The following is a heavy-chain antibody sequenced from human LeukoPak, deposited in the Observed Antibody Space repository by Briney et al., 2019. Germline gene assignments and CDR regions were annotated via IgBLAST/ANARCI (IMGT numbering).Heavy chain of an antibody. D-gene: IGHD4-11*01. Sequence: PSETLSLTCTVSGYSISSGYYWGWIRPPPGKGLEWIGSIYHSGSTYYNPSLKSRVTISVDTSKNQFSLKLSSVTAADTAVYYCASTPDDYSNSFDYWGQGTLVTVSS. J-gene: IGHJ4*02. CDR2: IYHSGST. V-gene: IGHV4-38-2*02. CDR1: GYSISSGYY. CDR3: ASTPDDYSNSFDY.